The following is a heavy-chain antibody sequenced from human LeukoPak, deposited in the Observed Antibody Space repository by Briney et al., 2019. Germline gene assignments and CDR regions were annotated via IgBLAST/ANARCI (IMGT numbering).Heavy chain of an antibody. CDR3: VKGDYDILTGYYGLDY. D-gene: IGHD3-9*01. CDR1: GFTFSSYA. Sequence: GGSLRLSCAASGFTFSSYAMSWVRQAPGKGLEYVSAISSNGGSTYYADSVKGRFTISRDNSKNTLYLQMSSLRAEDTAVYYCVKGDYDILTGYYGLDYWGQGTLVTVSS. V-gene: IGHV3-64D*06. J-gene: IGHJ4*02. CDR2: ISSNGGST.